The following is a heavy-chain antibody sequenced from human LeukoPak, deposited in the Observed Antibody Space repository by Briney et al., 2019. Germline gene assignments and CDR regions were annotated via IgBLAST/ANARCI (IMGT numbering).Heavy chain of an antibody. V-gene: IGHV4-34*01. CDR3: ARWGGYSGYDSPHYYYGMDV. D-gene: IGHD5-12*01. Sequence: SETLSLTCTVSGGSISGYYWSWIRQPPGKGLEWIGEINHSGSTNYNPSLKSRVTISVDTSKNQFSLKLSSVTAADTAVYYCARWGGYSGYDSPHYYYGMDVWGQGTTVTVSS. J-gene: IGHJ6*02. CDR1: GGSISGYY. CDR2: INHSGST.